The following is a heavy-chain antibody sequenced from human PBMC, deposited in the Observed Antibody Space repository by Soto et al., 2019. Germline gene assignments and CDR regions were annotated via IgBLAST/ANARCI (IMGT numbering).Heavy chain of an antibody. CDR2: IYYSGST. CDR3: ARHAGHYYGSGSDWFDP. D-gene: IGHD3-10*01. J-gene: IGHJ5*02. V-gene: IGHV4-39*01. Sequence: SETLSLTCTVSGGSISSSSYYWGWIRQPPGKGLERIGSIYYSGSTYYNPSLKSRVTISVDTSKNQFSLKLSSVTAADTAVYYCARHAGHYYGSGSDWFDPWGQGTLVTVSS. CDR1: GGSISSSSYY.